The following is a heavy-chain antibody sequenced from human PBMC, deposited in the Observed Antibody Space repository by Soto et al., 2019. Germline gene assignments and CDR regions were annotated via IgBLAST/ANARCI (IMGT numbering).Heavy chain of an antibody. J-gene: IGHJ6*02. CDR1: GYTFTSYY. Sequence: GASVKVSCKASGYTFTSYYMHWVRQAPGQGLEWMGIINPSGGSTSYAQKFQGRVTMTRDTSTSTVYMELGSLRSEDTAVYYCARVEGLLRYFDWLYDYYGMDVWGQGTTVTVSS. CDR3: ARVEGLLRYFDWLYDYYGMDV. D-gene: IGHD3-9*01. CDR2: INPSGGST. V-gene: IGHV1-46*01.